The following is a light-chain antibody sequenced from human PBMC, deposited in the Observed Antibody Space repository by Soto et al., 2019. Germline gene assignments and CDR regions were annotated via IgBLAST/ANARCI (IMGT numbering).Light chain of an antibody. CDR3: QQYYSTPIT. Sequence: DSVMTQSPDSLAVSLGERATMNCKSSQSVLYSSNNKNYLAWYQQKPGQPPKLLIYWASTRESGVPDRFSGSGSGTDFTLTISSLQAEDVAVYYCQQYYSTPITFGQGTRLEIK. V-gene: IGKV4-1*01. CDR1: QSVLYSSNNKNY. CDR2: WAS. J-gene: IGKJ5*01.